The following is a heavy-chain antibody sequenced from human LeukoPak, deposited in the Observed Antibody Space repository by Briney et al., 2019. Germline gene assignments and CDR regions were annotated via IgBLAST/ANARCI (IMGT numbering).Heavy chain of an antibody. D-gene: IGHD2-2*01. CDR2: INPSGGST. J-gene: IGHJ6*02. V-gene: IGHV1-46*01. CDR1: GYTFTSYY. CDR3: ARAPPPYCSSTSCYQTYYYYGMDV. Sequence: ASVKVSCKASGYTFTSYYMHWVRLAPGQGLEWMGIINPSGGSTSYAQKFQGRVTMTRDTSTSTVYMELSSLRSEDTAVYYCARAPPPYCSSTSCYQTYYYYGMDVWGQGTTVTVSS.